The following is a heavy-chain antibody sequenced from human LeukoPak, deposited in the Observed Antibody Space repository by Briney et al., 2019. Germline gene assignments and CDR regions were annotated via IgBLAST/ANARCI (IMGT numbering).Heavy chain of an antibody. J-gene: IGHJ4*02. CDR3: AKDRTSGGYDDYFDY. D-gene: IGHD5-12*01. V-gene: IGHV3-43*01. CDR2: ISWDGGST. Sequence: GGSLRLSCAASGFTFDDYTMHWVRHAPGKGLEWVSLISWDGGSTYYADSVKGRFTISRDNSKNSLYLQMNSLRTEDTALYYCAKDRTSGGYDDYFDYWGQGTLVTVSS. CDR1: GFTFDDYT.